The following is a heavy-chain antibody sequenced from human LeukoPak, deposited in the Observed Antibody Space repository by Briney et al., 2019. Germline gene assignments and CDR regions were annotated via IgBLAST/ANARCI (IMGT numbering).Heavy chain of an antibody. CDR3: ARGNYYDSSGPPGAFDI. J-gene: IGHJ3*02. V-gene: IGHV1-46*01. CDR1: GYTFTSYY. CDR2: INPSGGST. D-gene: IGHD3-22*01. Sequence: GASVKVSCKASGYTFTSYYMHWVRQAPGQGLEWMGIINPSGGSTSYAQKFQGRVTMTRDTSTSTVYMELSSLRSEDTAVYYCARGNYYDSSGPPGAFDIWGQGTMVTVSS.